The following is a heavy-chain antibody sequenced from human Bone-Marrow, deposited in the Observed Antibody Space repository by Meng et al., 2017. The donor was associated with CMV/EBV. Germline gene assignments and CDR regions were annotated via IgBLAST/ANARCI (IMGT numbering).Heavy chain of an antibody. CDR2: ISGSGGST. Sequence: GGSLRLSCAASGFTFSSYAMSWVRQAPGKGLEWVSAISGSGGSTYYADSVKGRFTISRDNSKNTLYLQMNSLRAEDTAVYYCAKAGVYCSGGSCYSSGYFDYWSQGTLVTVSS. D-gene: IGHD2-15*01. V-gene: IGHV3-23*01. CDR3: AKAGVYCSGGSCYSSGYFDY. CDR1: GFTFSSYA. J-gene: IGHJ4*02.